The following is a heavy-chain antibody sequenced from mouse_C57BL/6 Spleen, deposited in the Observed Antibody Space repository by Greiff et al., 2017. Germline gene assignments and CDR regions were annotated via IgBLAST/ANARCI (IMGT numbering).Heavy chain of an antibody. Sequence: EVHLVESGPELVKPGDSVKISCTASGYSFTGYFMNWVMQSHGKSLEWIGRINPYNGDTFYNQKFKGKATLTVDKSSSTAHMERRSLTSEDSAVYYCAREGDDGFAYWGQGTLVTVSA. V-gene: IGHV1-20*01. J-gene: IGHJ3*01. D-gene: IGHD2-12*01. CDR1: GYSFTGYF. CDR3: AREGDDGFAY. CDR2: INPYNGDT.